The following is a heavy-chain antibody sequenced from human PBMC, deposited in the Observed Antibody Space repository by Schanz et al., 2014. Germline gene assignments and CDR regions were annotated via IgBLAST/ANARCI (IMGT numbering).Heavy chain of an antibody. J-gene: IGHJ4*02. V-gene: IGHV4-59*01. CDR2: IYDSETS. D-gene: IGHD6-19*01. CDR3: ARGGYSSGWYDRDIAHFDY. CDR1: GGSISTYY. Sequence: QVQLQESGPGLAKPSETLSLTCTISGGSISTYYWTWIRQPPGKGLEWIGYIYDSETSNSNPYLKSRVTISLDTSKNQFSLKLTSVTAADTAVYYCARGGYSSGWYDRDIAHFDYWGQGTLVTVSS.